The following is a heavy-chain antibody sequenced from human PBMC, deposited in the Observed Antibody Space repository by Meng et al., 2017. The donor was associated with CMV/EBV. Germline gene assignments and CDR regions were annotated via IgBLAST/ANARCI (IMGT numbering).Heavy chain of an antibody. Sequence: GESLKISCAASGFTFSSYWMHWVRQAPGKGLVWVSRINSDGSSTSYADSVKGRFTISRDNAKNTLYLQMNSLSAEDTAVYYCARALPLAPVGYYFDYWGQGTLVTVSS. CDR1: GFTFSSYW. D-gene: IGHD3-10*01. V-gene: IGHV3-74*01. CDR2: INSDGSST. J-gene: IGHJ4*02. CDR3: ARALPLAPVGYYFDY.